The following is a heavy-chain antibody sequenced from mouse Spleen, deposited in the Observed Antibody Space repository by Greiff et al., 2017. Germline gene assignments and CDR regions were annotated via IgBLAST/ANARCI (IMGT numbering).Heavy chain of an antibody. V-gene: IGHV14-4*01. Sequence: EVQLQQSGAELVRPGASVKLSCTASGFNIKDDYMHWVKQRPDQGLEWLGWIDPENGDTEYASKFQGKATIAEDTSSNTAYLQISSLTSENTADYYCTDRSFACWGQGALVTGSA. D-gene: IGHD2-14*01. CDR2: IDPENGDT. J-gene: IGHJ3*01. CDR1: GFNIKDDY. CDR3: TDRSFAC.